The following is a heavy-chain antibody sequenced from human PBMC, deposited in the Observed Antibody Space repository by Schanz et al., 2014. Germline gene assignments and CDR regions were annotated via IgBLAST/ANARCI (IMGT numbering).Heavy chain of an antibody. V-gene: IGHV3-66*01. J-gene: IGHJ4*02. CDR3: ARDPVEGAPTPYYFDS. Sequence: EVQLEESGGGLVKPGGSLKLSCAASRLNFNNAWMHWVRQAPGKGLEWVSVIYSGGSTYYADSVKGRFTISRDNTKNSVFLQMSSLRVEDTGLYFCARDPVEGAPTPYYFDSWGPGTLVTVSS. D-gene: IGHD1-26*01. CDR1: RLNFNNAW. CDR2: IYSGGST.